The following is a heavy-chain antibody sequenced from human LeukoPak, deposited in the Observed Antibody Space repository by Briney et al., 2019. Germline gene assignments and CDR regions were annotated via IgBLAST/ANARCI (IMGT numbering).Heavy chain of an antibody. D-gene: IGHD4-17*01. J-gene: IGHJ4*02. CDR2: INHSGST. CDR1: GGSFSGYY. Sequence: TSETLSLTCAVYGGSFSGYYWSWIRQPPGKGLEWIGEINHSGSTNYNPSLKSRVTISVDTSKNQFSLKLSSVTAADTAVYYCARGHISPNKTVTYYFDYWGRGTLVTVSS. CDR3: ARGHISPNKTVTYYFDY. V-gene: IGHV4-34*01.